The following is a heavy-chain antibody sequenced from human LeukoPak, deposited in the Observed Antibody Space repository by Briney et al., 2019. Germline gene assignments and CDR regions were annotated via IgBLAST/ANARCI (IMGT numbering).Heavy chain of an antibody. CDR1: GFSFSACP. CDR3: AKSLFTSATGTGRAFHI. D-gene: IGHD1-1*01. V-gene: IGHV3-23*01. Sequence: PGGSLRLSCAASGFSFSACPMGWVRQAPGKGLQWLSGISASGDVTFHADRVKGRFAISRDNSKNTLYLQMTGLRAGDTAEYYCAKSLFTSATGTGRAFHIWGQGTMVTVSS. J-gene: IGHJ3*02. CDR2: ISASGDVT.